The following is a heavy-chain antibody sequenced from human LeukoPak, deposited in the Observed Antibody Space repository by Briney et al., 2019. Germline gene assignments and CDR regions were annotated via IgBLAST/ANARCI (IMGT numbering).Heavy chain of an antibody. V-gene: IGHV3-23*01. D-gene: IGHD2-2*01. Sequence: GGSLRLSCVASGFTFSRNATSWVRQAPGKGLEWVSSLSGSGGDTYYADSVKGRFTISRDNSKNTVYLQMNSLKAEDTAVYYCAKDPYGTRYFDYWGQGTLVTVSS. CDR2: LSGSGGDT. J-gene: IGHJ4*02. CDR1: GFTFSRNA. CDR3: AKDPYGTRYFDY.